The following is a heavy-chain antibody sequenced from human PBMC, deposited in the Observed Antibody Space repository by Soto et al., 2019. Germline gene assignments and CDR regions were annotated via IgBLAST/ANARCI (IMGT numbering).Heavy chain of an antibody. CDR2: IYYSGST. D-gene: IGHD6-13*01. CDR3: ERRSSWYEPFDY. J-gene: IGHJ4*02. CDR1: GGSISSYY. Sequence: PSETLSLTCTVSGGSISSYYWSWIRQPPGKGLEWIGYIYYSGSTNYNPSLKSRVTISVDTSKNQFSLKLSSVTAADTAVYYCERRSSWYEPFDYWGQGTLVTVSS. V-gene: IGHV4-59*08.